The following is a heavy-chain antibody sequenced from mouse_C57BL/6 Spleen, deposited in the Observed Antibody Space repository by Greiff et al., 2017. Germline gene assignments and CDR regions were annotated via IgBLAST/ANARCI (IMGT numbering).Heavy chain of an antibody. CDR2: IYPGNSDT. CDR3: TPIYGSKRDYAMDY. V-gene: IGHV1-5*01. D-gene: IGHD1-1*01. CDR1: GYTFTSYW. J-gene: IGHJ4*01. Sequence: VHVKQSGTVLARPGASVKMSCKTSGYTFTSYWMHWVKQRPGQGLEWIGAIYPGNSDTSYNQKFKGKAKLTAVTSASTAYMELSSLTNEDSAVYYCTPIYGSKRDYAMDYWGQGTSVTVSS.